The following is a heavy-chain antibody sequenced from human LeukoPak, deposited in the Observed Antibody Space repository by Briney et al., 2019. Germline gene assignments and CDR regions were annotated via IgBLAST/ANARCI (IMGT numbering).Heavy chain of an antibody. D-gene: IGHD6-19*01. J-gene: IGHJ4*02. V-gene: IGHV1-24*01. CDR1: GYTLTELS. Sequence: ASVKVSCKVSGYTLTELSMHWVRQAPGKGLEWMGGFDPEDGETIYAQKFQGRVTMTEDTSTDTAYMELSSLRSEDTAVYYCATDPPGGSGSRVNYWGQGTLVTVSS. CDR2: FDPEDGET. CDR3: ATDPPGGSGSRVNY.